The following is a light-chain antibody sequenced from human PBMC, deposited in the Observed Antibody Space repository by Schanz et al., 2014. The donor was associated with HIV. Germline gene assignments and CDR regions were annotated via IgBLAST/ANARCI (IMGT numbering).Light chain of an antibody. V-gene: IGLV1-44*01. CDR3: AAWDDRLNGPV. CDR1: SSNIGTNY. Sequence: QSVLTQPPSASGTPGQRVTISCSGSSSNIGTNYVYWYQQLPGTAPKLLIYSDRLRPSGVPARFSGSKSGPSASLAIHGLQSDDEAHYYCAAWDDRLNGPVFGGGTKLTVL. J-gene: IGLJ3*02. CDR2: SDR.